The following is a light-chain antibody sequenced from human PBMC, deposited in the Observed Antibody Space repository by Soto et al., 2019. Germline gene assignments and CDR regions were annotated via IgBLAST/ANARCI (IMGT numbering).Light chain of an antibody. V-gene: IGKV3-15*01. CDR1: QSISSD. CDR2: GAS. Sequence: IVMTQSPATLSVSPGERATLSCRASQSISSDVAWSRQKPGQPPTLILYGASTRAIGIRGRFSGSGSGTEFTLAINSLQSEDFGTYYCQQYNDWPLSFGGGTKVEIK. J-gene: IGKJ4*01. CDR3: QQYNDWPLS.